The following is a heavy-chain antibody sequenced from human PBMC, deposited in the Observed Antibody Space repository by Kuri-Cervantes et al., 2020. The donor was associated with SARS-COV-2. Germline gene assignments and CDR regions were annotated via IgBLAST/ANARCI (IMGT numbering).Heavy chain of an antibody. CDR3: AIVGGSYYRAFDY. V-gene: IGHV4-39*01. J-gene: IGHJ4*02. CDR2: IYHSGST. D-gene: IGHD1-26*01. Sequence: SETLSLTCTVSGGSISSSSYYWGWLRQPPGKGLDWIGSIYHSGSTYYNPSLKSRVTISVDTSKNQFSLKLSSVTAADTAVYYCAIVGGSYYRAFDYWGQGTLVTVSS. CDR1: GGSISSSSYY.